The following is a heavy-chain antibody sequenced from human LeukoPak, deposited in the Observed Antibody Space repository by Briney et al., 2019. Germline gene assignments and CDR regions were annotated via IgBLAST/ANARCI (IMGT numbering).Heavy chain of an antibody. V-gene: IGHV4-39*01. CDR1: GGSTISNSYY. J-gene: IGHJ3*02. CDR2: IYYSGST. Sequence: PSETLSLTCSVSGGSTISNSYYWGWIRQPPGKGLEWIGSIYYSGSTYYNPSVESRVTISVDTSKNQFSLKLSSMTASDTAIYYCARQDRDGYPPKAFDIWGQGTMVTVSS. CDR3: ARQDRDGYPPKAFDI. D-gene: IGHD5-24*01.